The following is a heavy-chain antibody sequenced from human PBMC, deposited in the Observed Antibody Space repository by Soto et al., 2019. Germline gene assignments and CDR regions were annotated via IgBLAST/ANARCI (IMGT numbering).Heavy chain of an antibody. CDR2: IYSGGST. CDR3: ARGTSYDILPGYVGY. V-gene: IGHV3-66*01. J-gene: IGHJ4*02. D-gene: IGHD3-9*01. CDR1: GFTVSSNY. Sequence: GGSLRLSCAASGFTVSSNYMSWVRQAPGKGLEWVSVIYSGGSTYYADSVKGRFTISRDNSKNTLYLQMNSLRAEDTAVYYCARGTSYDILPGYVGYWGQGTLVTVSS.